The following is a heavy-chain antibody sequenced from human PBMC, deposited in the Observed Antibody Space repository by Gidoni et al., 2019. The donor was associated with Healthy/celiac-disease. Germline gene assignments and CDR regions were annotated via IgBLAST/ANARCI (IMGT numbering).Heavy chain of an antibody. CDR1: VFTFSSYA. CDR3: AKAPSSSWYTVPWDY. J-gene: IGHJ4*02. D-gene: IGHD6-13*01. CDR2: ISGSGGST. V-gene: IGHV3-23*01. Sequence: EVQLLVSGGGFVQPGGPLILSCAASVFTFSSYAMIWVRQSPGKGVEGGSAISGSGGSTYYADYVKGRFTISRDNSKNTLNLQMNSMRAEDTAVYYCAKAPSSSWYTVPWDYWGQGTLVTVSS.